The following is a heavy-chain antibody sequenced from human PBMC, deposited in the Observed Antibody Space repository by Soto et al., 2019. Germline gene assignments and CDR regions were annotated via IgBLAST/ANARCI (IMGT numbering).Heavy chain of an antibody. CDR3: ARDWYYYDTSDHFSADAFDI. J-gene: IGHJ3*02. V-gene: IGHV3-74*01. CDR1: GFTSSSYW. D-gene: IGHD3-22*01. Sequence: GGTLRLSCAASGFTSSSYWMHWVRQAPGKGLVWVSRISNDGTSTNYADSVKGRFTISRDNAKNTVYLEMNSLRAEDTAVYYCARDWYYYDTSDHFSADAFDIWGQGTTVTVSS. CDR2: ISNDGTST.